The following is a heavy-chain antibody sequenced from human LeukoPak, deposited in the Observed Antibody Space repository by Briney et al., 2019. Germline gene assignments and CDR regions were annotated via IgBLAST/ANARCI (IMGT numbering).Heavy chain of an antibody. CDR2: ISSSGSTI. D-gene: IGHD3-22*01. CDR3: ARDLYRIVVVPHYFDY. Sequence: GGSLRLSCEGSGFSFSSYWMTWVRQAPGKGLELVSYISSSGSTIYYADSVKGRFTISRDNAKNSLYLQMNSLRAEDTAVYYCARDLYRIVVVPHYFDYWGQGTLVTVSS. V-gene: IGHV3-48*04. CDR1: GFSFSSYW. J-gene: IGHJ4*02.